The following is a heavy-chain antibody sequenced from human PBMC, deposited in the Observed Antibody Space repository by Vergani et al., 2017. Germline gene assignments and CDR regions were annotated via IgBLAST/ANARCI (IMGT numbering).Heavy chain of an antibody. J-gene: IGHJ4*02. CDR3: ARSPSPKSIAAAGTFSY. CDR1: GGTFSSYA. Sequence: QVQLVQSGAEVKKPGSSVKVSCKASGGTFSSYAISWVRQAPGQGLEWMGGIIPIFGTANYAQKFQGRVTITEDESTSTAYMELSSLRSEDTAVYYCARSPSPKSIAAAGTFSYWGQGTLVTVSS. D-gene: IGHD6-13*01. CDR2: IIPIFGTA. V-gene: IGHV1-69*01.